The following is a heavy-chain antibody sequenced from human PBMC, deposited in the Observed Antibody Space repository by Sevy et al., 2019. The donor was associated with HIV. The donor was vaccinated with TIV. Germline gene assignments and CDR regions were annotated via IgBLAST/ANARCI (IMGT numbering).Heavy chain of an antibody. Sequence: GGSLRLSCVASGFIFSTDWMHWVRQAPGKGLVWVSRIYTDGSDTSYADSVKGRFTISRDNAKNTLYLQMNSLRAEDTAVYYCVRDRHGQKHYMNVWGKGTPVTVSS. V-gene: IGHV3-74*01. CDR3: VRDRHGQKHYMNV. J-gene: IGHJ6*03. CDR2: IYTDGSDT. CDR1: GFIFSTDW.